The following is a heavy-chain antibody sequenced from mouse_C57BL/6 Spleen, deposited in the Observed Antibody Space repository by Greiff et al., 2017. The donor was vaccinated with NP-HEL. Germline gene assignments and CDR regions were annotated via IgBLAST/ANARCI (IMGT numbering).Heavy chain of an antibody. Sequence: VQLKESGPELVKPGASVKIPCKASGYTFTDYNMDWVKQSHGKSLEWIGDINPNNGGTIYNQKFKGKATLTVDKSSSTAYMELRSLTSEDTAVYYCARRVLRDGFAYWGQGTLVTVSA. J-gene: IGHJ3*01. CDR3: ARRVLRDGFAY. D-gene: IGHD3-3*01. V-gene: IGHV1-18*01. CDR1: GYTFTDYN. CDR2: INPNNGGT.